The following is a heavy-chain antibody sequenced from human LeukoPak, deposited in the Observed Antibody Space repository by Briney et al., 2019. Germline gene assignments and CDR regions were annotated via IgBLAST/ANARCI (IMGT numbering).Heavy chain of an antibody. V-gene: IGHV1-3*01. Sequence: GASVEVSCKASGYTFTSYAMHWVRRAPGQRLEWMGWINAGNGNTKYSQKFQGRVTITRDTSASTAYMELSSLRSEDTAVYYCARGASSSWYYYGMDVWGKGTRSPSPQ. D-gene: IGHD6-13*01. CDR2: INAGNGNT. CDR1: GYTFTSYA. CDR3: ARGASSSWYYYGMDV. J-gene: IGHJ6*04.